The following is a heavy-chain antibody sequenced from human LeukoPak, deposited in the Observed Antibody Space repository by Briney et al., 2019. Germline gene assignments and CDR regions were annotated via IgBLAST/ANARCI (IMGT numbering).Heavy chain of an antibody. Sequence: SETLSLTCTVSDGSITNYDWSWVRQPPGKGLEFIGHVHYSGTANYNPSLRSRVTISIDTSKKHFFLKLKSVTAADTAVYYCARGLGSSFFYWGQGTLVTVSS. J-gene: IGHJ4*02. CDR1: DGSITNYD. D-gene: IGHD6-13*01. CDR3: ARGLGSSFFY. V-gene: IGHV4-59*01. CDR2: VHYSGTA.